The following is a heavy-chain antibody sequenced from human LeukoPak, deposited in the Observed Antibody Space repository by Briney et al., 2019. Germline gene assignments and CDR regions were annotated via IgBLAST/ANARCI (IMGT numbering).Heavy chain of an antibody. J-gene: IGHJ4*02. CDR3: ARVSASGGLGFDY. CDR1: GGSISSSSYY. Sequence: SETLCLTCTVSGGSISSSSYYWGWIRQPPGKGLEWIGSIYYSGSTYYNPSLKSRVTISVDTSKNQFSLKLSSVTAADTAVYYCARVSASGGLGFDYWGQGTLVTVSS. D-gene: IGHD3/OR15-3a*01. CDR2: IYYSGST. V-gene: IGHV4-39*01.